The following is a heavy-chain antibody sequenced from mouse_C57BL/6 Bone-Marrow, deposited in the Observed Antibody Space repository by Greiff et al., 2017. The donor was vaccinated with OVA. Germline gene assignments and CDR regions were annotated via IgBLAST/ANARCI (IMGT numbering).Heavy chain of an antibody. CDR3: ARYSNYVDWYFDV. CDR2: ISYSGST. Sequence: EVQRVESGPGLAKPSQTLSLTCSVTGYSITSDYWNWIRKFPGNKLEYMGYISYSGSTYYNPSPKSRISITRDTSKNQYYLQLNSVTTEDTATYYCARYSNYVDWYFDVWGTGTTVTVSS. CDR1: GYSITSDY. J-gene: IGHJ1*03. V-gene: IGHV3-8*01. D-gene: IGHD2-5*01.